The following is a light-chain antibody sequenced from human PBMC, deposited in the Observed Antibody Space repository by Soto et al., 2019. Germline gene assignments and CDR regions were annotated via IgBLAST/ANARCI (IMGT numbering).Light chain of an antibody. CDR1: TNDVGDYNY. J-gene: IGLJ1*01. V-gene: IGLV2-14*01. CDR3: ISYTGSRASDV. Sequence: QSALTQPASVSGSPGQSITISCTGTTNDVGDYNYVAWYQQHSGKVPRLMIYEVSNRPPGVSYRFSGSKSGSTASLTISGLQAEDDADYYCISYTGSRASDVFGTGTKLTVL. CDR2: EVS.